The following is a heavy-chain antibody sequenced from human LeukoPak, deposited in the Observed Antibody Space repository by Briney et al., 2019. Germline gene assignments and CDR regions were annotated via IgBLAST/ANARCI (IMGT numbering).Heavy chain of an antibody. CDR3: AKDQLNRFCSSGSCSITYDY. V-gene: IGHV3-23*01. Sequence: PGGSLRLSCAASGFIFSAYGMSWVRQVPGKGLEWVSSITGSTRTTYYAESVKGRFTISRDNSRNTVYLQMNSLTAEDTAIYYCAKDQLNRFCSSGSCSITYDYWGQGTLVTVSS. D-gene: IGHD2-2*01. J-gene: IGHJ4*02. CDR1: GFIFSAYG. CDR2: ITGSTRTT.